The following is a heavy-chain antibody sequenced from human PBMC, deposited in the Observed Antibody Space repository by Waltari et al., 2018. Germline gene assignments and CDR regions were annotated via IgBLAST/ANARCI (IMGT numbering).Heavy chain of an antibody. D-gene: IGHD6-13*01. J-gene: IGHJ1*01. CDR3: AQGGIAAAKNAEYFQH. CDR2: NDHIGSK. V-gene: IGHV4-38-2*01. CDR1: GFTFSDYY. Sequence: QVQLVESGGGLVKPGGSLRLYCAASGFTFSDYYMSWIRQATGKGMECSWMNDHIGSKYYNPSLKSLFTIAVDTTKNQLSLKLSSVTAADTAVYYCAQGGIAAAKNAEYFQHWGQGTLVTVSS.